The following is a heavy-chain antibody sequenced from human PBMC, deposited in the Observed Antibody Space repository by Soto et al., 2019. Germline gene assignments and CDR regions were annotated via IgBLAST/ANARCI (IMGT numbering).Heavy chain of an antibody. D-gene: IGHD1-1*01. CDR2: IGGSGDNT. CDR3: AKGGTASYYYGMDV. Sequence: EVQVLESGGGLVQPGGSLRLSCAASGFTFNSYGMSWVRQAPGKGLEWVSAIGGSGDNTYYADSVKGRFTISRDNSKNTLYLQMNSLRAEDTAVYYCAKGGTASYYYGMDVWGQGTPVTVSS. CDR1: GFTFNSYG. J-gene: IGHJ6*02. V-gene: IGHV3-23*01.